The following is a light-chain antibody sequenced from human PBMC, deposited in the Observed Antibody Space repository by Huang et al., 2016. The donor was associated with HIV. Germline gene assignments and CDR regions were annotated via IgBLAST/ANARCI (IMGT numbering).Light chain of an antibody. J-gene: IGKJ4*01. V-gene: IGKV3-20*01. CDR1: QSVSSSY. CDR2: GAS. Sequence: EIVLTQSPGTLSLSPGERATLSCRASQSVSSSYLAWYQQKPGQAPSLLIYGASHRATGIPDRVRGSGSGTDVTLTISRLEPEDFAVYFCQQYGSSSLTFGGGTKVEIK. CDR3: QQYGSSSLT.